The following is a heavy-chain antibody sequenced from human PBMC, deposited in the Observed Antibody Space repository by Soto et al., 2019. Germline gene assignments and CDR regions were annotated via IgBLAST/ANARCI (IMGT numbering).Heavy chain of an antibody. V-gene: IGHV5-51*01. CDR3: ARETTSNAFDI. CDR1: GYSFTSYW. J-gene: IGHJ3*02. D-gene: IGHD1-7*01. Sequence: GESLKISCKGSGYSFTSYWIGWVRQMPGNGLEWMGIIYPGDSDTRYSPSFQGQVTISGDKSTSTAYLQWSSLKASDTAMYYCARETTSNAFDIWGQGTMVTVSS. CDR2: IYPGDSDT.